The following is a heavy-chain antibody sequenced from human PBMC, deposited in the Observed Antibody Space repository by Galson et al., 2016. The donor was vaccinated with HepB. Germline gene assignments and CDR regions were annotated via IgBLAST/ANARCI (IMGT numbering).Heavy chain of an antibody. D-gene: IGHD3-10*01. V-gene: IGHV3-23*01. Sequence: SLRLSCAASGFTLSSYAMSWVRQAPGKGLEWVSAISNSGDNTFYADSVKGRFTISRDTSRNTLYLQMNSLRAEDTAIYYCAKDDGGFGGFDYWGHGTMVTVSS. CDR1: GFTLSSYA. J-gene: IGHJ3*01. CDR2: ISNSGDNT. CDR3: AKDDGGFGGFDY.